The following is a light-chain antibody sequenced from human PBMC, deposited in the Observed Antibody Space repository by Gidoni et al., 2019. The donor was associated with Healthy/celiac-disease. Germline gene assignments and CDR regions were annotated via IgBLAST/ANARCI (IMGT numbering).Light chain of an antibody. CDR3: QQLNSYPRT. V-gene: IGKV1-9*01. Sequence: DIQLTQSPSFLSASVGDRVTITCWASQGISSYLAWYQQKPGKAPKLLIYAASTLQSGVPSRFSGSGSGTKVTLTISSLQPEDFATYYCQQLNSYPRTFGQGTKLEIK. CDR1: QGISSY. CDR2: AAS. J-gene: IGKJ2*01.